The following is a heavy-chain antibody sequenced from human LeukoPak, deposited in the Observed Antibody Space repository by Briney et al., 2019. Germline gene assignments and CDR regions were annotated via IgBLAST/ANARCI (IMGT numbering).Heavy chain of an antibody. CDR3: ARDGFRSSITMVRGVLDY. CDR2: IYHSGST. J-gene: IGHJ4*02. V-gene: IGHV4-38-2*02. D-gene: IGHD3-10*01. CDR1: GYSISSGYY. Sequence: SETLSLTCTVSGYSISSGYYWGWIRQPPGKGLEWIGSIYHSGSTYYNPSLKSRVTISVDTSKNQFPLKLSSVTAADTAVYYCARDGFRSSITMVRGVLDYWGQGTLVTVSS.